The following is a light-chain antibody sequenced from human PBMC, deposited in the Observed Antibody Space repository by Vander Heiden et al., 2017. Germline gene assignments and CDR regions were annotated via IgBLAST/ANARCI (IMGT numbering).Light chain of an antibody. Sequence: DIQMTQSPSTLSASVGDRVTITCRASQSISSWLAWYQQKPGKAPKLLICEASSLESGVPSRFSGSGSGTEFTLTISSLQPDDFATYYCQQDNSYPYTFGQGTKLGIK. CDR1: QSISSW. CDR3: QQDNSYPYT. CDR2: EAS. J-gene: IGKJ2*01. V-gene: IGKV1-5*03.